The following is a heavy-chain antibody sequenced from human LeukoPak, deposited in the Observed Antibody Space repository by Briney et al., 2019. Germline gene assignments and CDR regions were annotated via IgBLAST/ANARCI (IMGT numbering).Heavy chain of an antibody. V-gene: IGHV3-23*01. CDR2: VSGGGGTT. CDR1: GFTFTNYG. D-gene: IGHD5-18*01. Sequence: GGSLRLSCAASGFTFTNYGMSWVRQAPGKGPEWVSAVSGGGGTTYYADSVRGRVTISRDNSKNTLYLQVNSLRADDTAVYYCAREEGYIYGLLDFWGQGVLVTVSS. J-gene: IGHJ4*02. CDR3: AREEGYIYGLLDF.